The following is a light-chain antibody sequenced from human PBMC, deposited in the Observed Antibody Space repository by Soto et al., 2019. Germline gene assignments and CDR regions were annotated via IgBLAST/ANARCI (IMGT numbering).Light chain of an antibody. Sequence: QSALTQPRSVSGPPGQSVSISCSGTSSDVGTYNYVSWYQQHPGKAPKLMIYDVSKRPSGVPDRFSGSKSGYTASLTVSGLQTEDEAFYYCSSSAGIYHYLVFGGGTKLTVL. CDR3: SSSAGIYHYLV. V-gene: IGLV2-11*01. CDR1: SSDVGTYNY. CDR2: DVS. J-gene: IGLJ3*02.